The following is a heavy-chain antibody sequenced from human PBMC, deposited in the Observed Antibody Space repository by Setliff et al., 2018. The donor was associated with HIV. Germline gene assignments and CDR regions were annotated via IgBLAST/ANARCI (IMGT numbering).Heavy chain of an antibody. CDR2: INPNSGAT. Sequence: ASVKVSCKTSGYTFSGYYLHWVRRAPGRGLEWMGWINPNSGATNYARNFQGRVTMTRDTSISTAYMDLSSLTSDDTAVYYCARDIGITTTGKGWLEPWGQGTQVTVSS. V-gene: IGHV1-2*02. J-gene: IGHJ5*02. CDR3: ARDIGITTTGKGWLEP. D-gene: IGHD1-1*01. CDR1: GYTFSGYY.